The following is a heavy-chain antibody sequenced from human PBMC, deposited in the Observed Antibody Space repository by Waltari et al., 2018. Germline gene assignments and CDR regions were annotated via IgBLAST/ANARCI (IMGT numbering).Heavy chain of an antibody. V-gene: IGHV3-15*01. J-gene: IGHJ3*01. Sequence: EVQLVESGGGLVKPGGSLRLSCEASVFTFSIAWLQWVRQAHGKGMEWVGRIKSRTEGGTTDYAAPVKGRFSVSRDDSKKMLYLEMNNLKTEDTAMYFCTTRSLVEGTDDVLDLWGRGTMAIVSS. D-gene: IGHD2-21*02. CDR3: TTRSLVEGTDDVLDL. CDR1: VFTFSIAW. CDR2: IKSRTEGGTT.